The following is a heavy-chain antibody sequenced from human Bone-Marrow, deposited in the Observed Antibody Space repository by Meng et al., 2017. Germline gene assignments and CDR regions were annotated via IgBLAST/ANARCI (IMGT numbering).Heavy chain of an antibody. CDR1: GFTFSSYA. CDR2: ISYDGSNK. D-gene: IGHD3-22*01. Sequence: GGSLRLSCAAAGFTFSSYAMHWVRQAPGKGLEWVALISYDGSNKNYATSVKGRFTISRDNSKNTLYLQMNSLRAEHTAVYYCARDHDSSGYHSLGALEVWGQGTMVTVSS. V-gene: IGHV3-30*01. J-gene: IGHJ3*01. CDR3: ARDHDSSGYHSLGALEV.